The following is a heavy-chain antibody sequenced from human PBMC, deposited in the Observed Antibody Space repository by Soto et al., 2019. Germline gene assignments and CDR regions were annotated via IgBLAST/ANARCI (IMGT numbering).Heavy chain of an antibody. CDR2: ISGSGCST. Sequence: EVLLLESGGGLVQPGGSLRLSCAASGFTFSSYAMSWVRQAPGKGLEWVSAISGSGCSTYYAVSVQGRFSISRDNSKNTLYLQMNILRAEDTAVYYCAKASGWFGEFDYWGQGTLVTVSS. V-gene: IGHV3-23*01. J-gene: IGHJ4*02. D-gene: IGHD3-10*01. CDR3: AKASGWFGEFDY. CDR1: GFTFSSYA.